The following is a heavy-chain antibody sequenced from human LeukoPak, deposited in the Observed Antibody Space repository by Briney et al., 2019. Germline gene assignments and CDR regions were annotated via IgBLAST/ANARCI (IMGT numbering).Heavy chain of an antibody. Sequence: PSETLSLTCTVSGGSIIGSYWTWLGQSPGGGLEYIGYIYNTVDVNYSPSLKSRVTISIDMSRSQFSLRLKSVTAADTAIYYCARSRNYDSTGYNPTYYFDSWGQGALVTVSS. D-gene: IGHD3-22*01. J-gene: IGHJ4*02. V-gene: IGHV4-59*01. CDR3: ARSRNYDSTGYNPTYYFDS. CDR2: IYNTVDV. CDR1: GGSIIGSY.